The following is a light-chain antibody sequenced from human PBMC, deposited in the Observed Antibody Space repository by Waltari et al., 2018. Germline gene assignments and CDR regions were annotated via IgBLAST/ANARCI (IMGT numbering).Light chain of an antibody. Sequence: QLVLTQSPSASASLGASVKLTCTLSRGHSSNVIAWLQQQPEKGPRYVMKVNSDGSHSKGDKIPDRFSGSSSGAEHFLTISSLQSEDEADYYCQTGGHGTWVFGGGTKLTVL. CDR2: VNSDGSH. V-gene: IGLV4-69*01. CDR3: QTGGHGTWV. J-gene: IGLJ3*02. CDR1: RGHSSNV.